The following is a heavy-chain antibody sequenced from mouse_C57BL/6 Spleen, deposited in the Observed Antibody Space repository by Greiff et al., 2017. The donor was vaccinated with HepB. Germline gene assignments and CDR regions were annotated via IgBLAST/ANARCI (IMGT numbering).Heavy chain of an antibody. V-gene: IGHV1-81*01. CDR1: GYTFTSYG. J-gene: IGHJ3*01. Sequence: VMLVESGAELARPGASVKLSCKASGYTFTSYGISWVKQRTGQGLEWIGEISPRSGNTYYNEKFKGKATLTADKSSSTAYMELRSLTSEDSAVYFCARYQAEGFAYWGQGTLVTVSA. CDR3: ARYQAEGFAY. CDR2: ISPRSGNT.